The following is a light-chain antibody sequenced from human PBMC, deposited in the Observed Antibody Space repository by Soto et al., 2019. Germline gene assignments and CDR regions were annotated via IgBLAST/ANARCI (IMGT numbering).Light chain of an antibody. J-gene: IGKJ1*01. V-gene: IGKV3-20*01. CDR2: GAS. CDR1: PSVSSSY. CDR3: QQYGSSPRT. Sequence: EIVLTQSPGTLSLSPGERATLSCRARPSVSSSYLAWYQQKPGQAPRLLIYGASSRATGIPDRFIGSGSGTDFTLTISRLEPEDFAVYYCQQYGSSPRTFGQGTKVEIK.